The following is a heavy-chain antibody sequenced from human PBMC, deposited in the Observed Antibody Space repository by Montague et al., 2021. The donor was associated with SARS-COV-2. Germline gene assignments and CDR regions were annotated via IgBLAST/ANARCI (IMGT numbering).Heavy chain of an antibody. V-gene: IGHV2-70*01. J-gene: IGHJ6*02. D-gene: IGHD3-9*01. CDR2: IDWDDDK. CDR1: GFSLSTSGMC. CDR3: ARMPYDILTGSGYYGMDV. Sequence: PALVKPTQTLTLTCTFSGFSLSTSGMCVSWIRQPPGKALEWLALIDWDDDKYYSTSLKIRLTISKDTSKNQVVLTMTNMDPVNTATYYCARMPYDILTGSGYYGMDVWGQGTTVTVSS.